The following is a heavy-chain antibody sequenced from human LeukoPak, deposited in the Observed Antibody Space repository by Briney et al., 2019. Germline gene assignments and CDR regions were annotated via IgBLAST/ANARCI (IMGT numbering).Heavy chain of an antibody. Sequence: GASVKVSCKASGYTFTDYYMHWVRQPPGQGLEWMGWINPNSGGTNYAQKFQGRVTMTRDTSISTAYMELSRLRSDDTAVYYCARRSGYDILTGYYRPELDYWGQGTLVTVSS. CDR3: ARRSGYDILTGYYRPELDY. V-gene: IGHV1-2*02. CDR2: INPNSGGT. CDR1: GYTFTDYY. J-gene: IGHJ4*02. D-gene: IGHD3-9*01.